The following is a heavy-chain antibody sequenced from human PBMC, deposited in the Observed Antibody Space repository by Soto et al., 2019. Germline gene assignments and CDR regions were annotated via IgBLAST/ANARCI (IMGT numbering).Heavy chain of an antibody. D-gene: IGHD2-15*01. J-gene: IGHJ6*02. V-gene: IGHV1-69*13. CDR2: IIPISGTT. CDR3: ARGYCSGGNCYSGMDV. Sequence: SVKVSCKVSGYTLTELSMHWVRQAPGHGLEWMGGIIPISGTTYYTQKFQGRVTITADEPTSTAFMELSSLKSGDTAVFYCARGYCSGGNCYSGMDVWGQGTMVTVSS. CDR1: GYTLTELS.